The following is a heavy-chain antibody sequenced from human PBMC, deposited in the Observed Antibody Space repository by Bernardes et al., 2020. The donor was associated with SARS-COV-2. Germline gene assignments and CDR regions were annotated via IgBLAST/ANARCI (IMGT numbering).Heavy chain of an antibody. J-gene: IGHJ3*01. CDR1: GYTFTSYG. Sequence: ASVKVSCKASGYTFTSYGISWVRQAPGQGLEWMGWITAYNENTNYPQKFQDRVTMTTDTSTSTVYMELSSLRSDDTAFYYCARAGGGADALDFWGQGTLLTVSS. V-gene: IGHV1-18*01. CDR2: ITAYNENT. CDR3: ARAGGGADALDF. D-gene: IGHD3-10*01.